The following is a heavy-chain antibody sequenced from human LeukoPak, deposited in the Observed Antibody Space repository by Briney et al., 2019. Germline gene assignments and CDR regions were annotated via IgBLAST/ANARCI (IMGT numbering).Heavy chain of an antibody. J-gene: IGHJ6*03. CDR2: INHSGST. CDR3: ARDQGYSNLYYYYYYMDV. Sequence: SETLSLTCAVYGGSFSGYYWSWIRQPPGKGLEWIGEINHSGSTNYNPSLKSRVTISVDTSKNQFSLKLSSVTAADTAVYYCARDQGYSNLYYYYYYMDVWGKGTTVTVSS. D-gene: IGHD4-11*01. CDR1: GGSFSGYY. V-gene: IGHV4-34*01.